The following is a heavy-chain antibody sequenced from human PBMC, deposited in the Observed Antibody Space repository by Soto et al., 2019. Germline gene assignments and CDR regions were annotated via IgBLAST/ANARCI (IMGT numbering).Heavy chain of an antibody. V-gene: IGHV4-39*01. CDR2: IYYSGST. J-gene: IGHJ4*02. CDR1: GGSISSSSYY. CDR3: ASQGEQWLVPNIIDY. D-gene: IGHD6-19*01. Sequence: SETLSLTCAVSGGSISSSSYYWGWIRQPPGKGLEWIGSIYYSGSTYYNPSLKSRVTISVDTSKHQFSLKLSSVTAADTAVYYCASQGEQWLVPNIIDYWGQGTLVTVSS.